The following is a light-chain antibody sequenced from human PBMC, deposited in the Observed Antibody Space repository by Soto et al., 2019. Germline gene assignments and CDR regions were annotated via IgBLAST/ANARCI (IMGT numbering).Light chain of an antibody. CDR1: QSLLVSSGNSY. J-gene: IGKJ4*01. CDR2: LAS. CDR3: AQALQTVT. V-gene: IGKV2-28*01. Sequence: DIVLTQSPLSLSVTPGESASISCKASQSLLVSSGNSYLDWYLQKPGQSPQLLIYLASSRASGVPDRFSGCGSGTDFTLKISTVEAEDVGVYYCAQALQTVTFGGGTKVDIK.